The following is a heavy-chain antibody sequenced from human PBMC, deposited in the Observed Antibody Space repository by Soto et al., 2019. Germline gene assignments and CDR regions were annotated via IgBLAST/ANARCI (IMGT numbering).Heavy chain of an antibody. CDR1: GGSISCGDVY. CDR2: IYRSGST. CDR3: ARRPYFAGSGSLDYFDY. Sequence: QVKLQESGPGLVKPSQTLSLTCTVSGGSISCGDVYWSWIRQAPGKGLEWIGYIYRSGSTKYNPSLKSRLTISVDTSKNQFSLDLSSVTAADTAVYYCARRPYFAGSGSLDYFDYWGQGTLVTVSS. V-gene: IGHV4-30-4*01. D-gene: IGHD3-10*01. J-gene: IGHJ4*02.